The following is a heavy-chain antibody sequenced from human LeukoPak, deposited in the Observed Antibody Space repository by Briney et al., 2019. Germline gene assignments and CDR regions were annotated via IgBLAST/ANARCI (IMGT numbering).Heavy chain of an antibody. V-gene: IGHV1-69*05. CDR1: GGTFSSYA. CDR3: ARGPIVVVAAATPGDAFDI. D-gene: IGHD2-15*01. Sequence: SVKVSCKASGGTFSSYAISWVRQAPGQGLEWMGGIIPIFGTANYAQKFQGRVTIITDESTSTAYMELSSLRSEDTAVYYCARGPIVVVAAATPGDAFDIWGQGTMVTVSS. CDR2: IIPIFGTA. J-gene: IGHJ3*02.